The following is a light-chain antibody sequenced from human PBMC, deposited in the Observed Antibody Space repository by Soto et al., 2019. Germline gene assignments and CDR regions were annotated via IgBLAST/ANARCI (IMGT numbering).Light chain of an antibody. CDR1: QSVNSD. J-gene: IGKJ2*01. V-gene: IGKV3-15*01. CDR2: GAS. CDR3: QQYNNWTPYT. Sequence: EIVLTQSPATLSVSPGNRATLSCRASQSVNSDLAWYQQKPGQAPRLLIYGASTRATGTPTRFSGSGSGTEFTLTISRLKYEDFEVYLCQQYNNWTPYTFGQGTKVDIK.